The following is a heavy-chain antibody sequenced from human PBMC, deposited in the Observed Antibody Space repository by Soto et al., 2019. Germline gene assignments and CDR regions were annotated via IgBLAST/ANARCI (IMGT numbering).Heavy chain of an antibody. V-gene: IGHV4-34*01. D-gene: IGHD2-15*01. Sequence: SETLSLTCAVYGGSFSGYYWSWIRQPPGKGLEWIGEINHSGSTNYNPSLKSRVTISVDTSKNQFSLKLSSVTAADTAVYYCARGGGVFVEDPAPGGWFDPGAQEPLAPVSS. CDR1: GGSFSGYY. CDR3: ARGGGVFVEDPAPGGWFDP. J-gene: IGHJ5*02. CDR2: INHSGST.